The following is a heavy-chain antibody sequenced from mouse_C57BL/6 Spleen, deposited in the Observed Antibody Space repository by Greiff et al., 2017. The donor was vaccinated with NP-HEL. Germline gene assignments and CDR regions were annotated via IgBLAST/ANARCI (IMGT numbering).Heavy chain of an antibody. CDR1: GYTFTSYW. CDR3: ARSPTGYAMDY. CDR2: IHPYSGST. Sequence: QVQLQQPGAELVKPGASVKLSCQASGYTFTSYWMHWVKQRPGQGLEWIGMIHPYSGSTNYNEKFKSKATLTVDKSSSTAYMQLSSLTSEDSAVYYCARSPTGYAMDYWGQGTSVTVSS. J-gene: IGHJ4*01. V-gene: IGHV1-64*01. D-gene: IGHD4-1*02.